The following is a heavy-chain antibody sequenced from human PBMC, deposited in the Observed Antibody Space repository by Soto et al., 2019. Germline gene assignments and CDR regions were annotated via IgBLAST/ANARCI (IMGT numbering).Heavy chain of an antibody. V-gene: IGHV3-13*01. CDR1: GFTVSSYE. D-gene: IGHD6-6*01. Sequence: SLRLSCAASGFTVSSYEMHWVRQGTGKGLEWVSRINIGGDTFYSGSVKGRFTVSRENARNSAYLQMNSLRVGDAAVYYCVRGEMRSSSGHTWFDPWGQGVLVTVSS. CDR2: INIGGDT. CDR3: VRGEMRSSSGHTWFDP. J-gene: IGHJ5*02.